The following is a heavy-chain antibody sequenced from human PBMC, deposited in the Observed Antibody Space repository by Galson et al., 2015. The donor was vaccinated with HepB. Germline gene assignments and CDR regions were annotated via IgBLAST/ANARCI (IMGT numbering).Heavy chain of an antibody. Sequence: SVKVSCKASGGTFSSYAISWVRQAPGQGLEWMGGFDPEDGETIYAQKFQGRVTMTEDTSTDTAYMELSSLRSEDTAVYYCATVRGGSYPSADAFDIWGQGTMVTVSS. D-gene: IGHD1-26*01. CDR3: ATVRGGSYPSADAFDI. CDR2: FDPEDGET. J-gene: IGHJ3*02. V-gene: IGHV1-24*01. CDR1: GGTFSSYA.